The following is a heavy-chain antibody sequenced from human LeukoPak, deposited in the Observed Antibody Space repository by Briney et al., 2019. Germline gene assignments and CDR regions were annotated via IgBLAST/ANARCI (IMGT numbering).Heavy chain of an antibody. CDR1: GYTFTSYG. V-gene: IGHV1-18*01. CDR3: ARTPFGGALDY. D-gene: IGHD3-10*01. CDR2: ISAYNGNT. J-gene: IGHJ4*02. Sequence: ASVKVSCKASGYTFTSYGISWVRQAPGQGLEWMGWISAYNGNTNYAQRLQGRVTITRETSKSTAYMEVRRLRDDDTAVYYCARTPFGGALDYWGQGTLVTVSS.